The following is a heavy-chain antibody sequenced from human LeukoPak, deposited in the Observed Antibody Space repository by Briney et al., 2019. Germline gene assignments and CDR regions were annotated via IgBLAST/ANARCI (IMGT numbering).Heavy chain of an antibody. D-gene: IGHD3-3*01. CDR1: GFTFSSYS. V-gene: IGHV3-21*01. Sequence: GGSLRLSCAASGFTFSSYSMNWVRQAPGKGLEWVSSISSSSSYIYYADSVKGRLTISRDNAKNSLYLQMNSLRAEDTAVYYCARDPYDSPFDYWGQGTLVTVSS. CDR2: ISSSSSYI. CDR3: ARDPYDSPFDY. J-gene: IGHJ4*02.